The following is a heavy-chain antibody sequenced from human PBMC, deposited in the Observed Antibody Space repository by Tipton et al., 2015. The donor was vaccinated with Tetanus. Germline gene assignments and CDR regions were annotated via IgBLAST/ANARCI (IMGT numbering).Heavy chain of an antibody. Sequence: TLSLTCTVSGGSVSSSTYYWGWIRQPPGKGLEWLGTIYYTGSTYYSPSLKSRVTLSVNSSKNQFSLKLTSVTAADTAVYFCVQVAGLFNSFDPWGRGTQITVSS. V-gene: IGHV4-39*01. CDR3: VQVAGLFNSFDP. CDR2: IYYTGST. J-gene: IGHJ5*02. D-gene: IGHD6-19*01. CDR1: GGSVSSSTYY.